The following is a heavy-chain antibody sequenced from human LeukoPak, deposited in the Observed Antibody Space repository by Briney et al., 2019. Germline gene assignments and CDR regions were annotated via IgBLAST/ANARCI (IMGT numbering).Heavy chain of an antibody. Sequence: SETLSLTCTVSGGSISSSGYYWGWIRQPPGKGLEWSGSIYYSGSTYYNPSRKSRVTISVDTSKNQFSLKLSSVTAADTAVYYCARDWTIDGYSAFDIWGQGTMVTVSS. CDR2: IYYSGST. D-gene: IGHD3-3*01. J-gene: IGHJ3*02. CDR3: ARDWTIDGYSAFDI. CDR1: GGSISSSGYY. V-gene: IGHV4-39*07.